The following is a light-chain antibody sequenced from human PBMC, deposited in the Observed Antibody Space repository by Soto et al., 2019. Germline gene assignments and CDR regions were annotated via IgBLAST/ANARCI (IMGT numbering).Light chain of an antibody. V-gene: IGKV3-15*01. CDR3: QQYYNWPLT. J-gene: IGKJ4*01. Sequence: ELEITLSPATLSVSPGERANLSCRASQSVSSCLAWYQQKLGQAPKVLIFGASTRVTGIPARFSGSGSGTEFTLTISSLQSEDFAVYYCQQYYNWPLTFGGGTKVDI. CDR2: GAS. CDR1: QSVSSC.